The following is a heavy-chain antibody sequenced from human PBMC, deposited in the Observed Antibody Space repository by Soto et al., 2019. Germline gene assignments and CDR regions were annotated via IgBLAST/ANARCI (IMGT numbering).Heavy chain of an antibody. CDR1: GGSISSSSYY. CDR3: ARHVGVVVTWLAGYVQH. J-gene: IGHJ1*01. V-gene: IGHV4-39*01. D-gene: IGHD2-21*02. Sequence: QLQLQESGPGLVKPSETLSLTCTVSGGSISSSSYYSGWIRQPPGKGLEWIGCIYDSGSTYYNPSRKSRVTKSVDTSKNQFSLKLGSVTAADTVVYYGARHVGVVVTWLAGYVQHWGQGPLVTVSS. CDR2: IYDSGST.